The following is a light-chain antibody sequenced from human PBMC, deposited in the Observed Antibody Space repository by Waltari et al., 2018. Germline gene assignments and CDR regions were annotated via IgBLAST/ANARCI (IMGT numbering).Light chain of an antibody. CDR3: SSYTSSKTIL. J-gene: IGLJ2*01. CDR2: DVS. V-gene: IGLV2-14*03. Sequence: QSALTQPASVSGSPGQSITISCTGSSSDVGGYTYVSWYQQHPGKVPKLVIYDVSNRPSGVSDRFSGSKSGNTASLTISGLQAEDEADYYCSSYTSSKTILFGGGTKLTVL. CDR1: SSDVGGYTY.